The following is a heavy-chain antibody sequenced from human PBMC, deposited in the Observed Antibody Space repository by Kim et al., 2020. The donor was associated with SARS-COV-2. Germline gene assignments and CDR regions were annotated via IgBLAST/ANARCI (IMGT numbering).Heavy chain of an antibody. CDR2: INPNSGGT. Sequence: ASVKVSCKASGYTFTGYYMHWVRQAPGQGLEWMGWINPNSGGTNYAQKFQGRVTMTRDTSISTAYMELSRLRSDDTAVYYCARDYGRTYYDFGVVIMGGRGPFDYWGQGTLVTVSS. CDR3: ARDYGRTYYDFGVVIMGGRGPFDY. CDR1: GYTFTGYY. D-gene: IGHD3-3*01. V-gene: IGHV1-2*02. J-gene: IGHJ4*02.